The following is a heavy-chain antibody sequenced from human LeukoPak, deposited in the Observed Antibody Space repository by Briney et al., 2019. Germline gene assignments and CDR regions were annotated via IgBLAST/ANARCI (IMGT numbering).Heavy chain of an antibody. Sequence: SQTLSLTCAISGDSVSSTTTAWHWLRQSPSRGLEWLGRTYYTSKWITDYAVSVEGRITVNPNTSNNQFSLQLNSVTPEDTAVYYCARGYWAYGMDVWGPGTTVTVSS. V-gene: IGHV6-1*01. D-gene: IGHD6-13*01. J-gene: IGHJ6*02. CDR1: GDSVSSTTTA. CDR3: ARGYWAYGMDV. CDR2: TYYTSKWIT.